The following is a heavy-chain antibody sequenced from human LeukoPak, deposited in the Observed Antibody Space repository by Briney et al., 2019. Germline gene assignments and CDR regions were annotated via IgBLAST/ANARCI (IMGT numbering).Heavy chain of an antibody. D-gene: IGHD3-10*01. CDR2: IYTSGST. CDR1: GGSISSGSYY. CDR3: ARPSGIEAFDI. V-gene: IGHV4-61*02. J-gene: IGHJ3*02. Sequence: PSETLSLTCTVSGGSISSGSYYWSWIRQPAGKGLEWIGRIYTSGSTNYNPSLKSRVTISVDTSKNQFSLKLSSVTAADTAVYYCARPSGIEAFDIWGQGTMVTVSS.